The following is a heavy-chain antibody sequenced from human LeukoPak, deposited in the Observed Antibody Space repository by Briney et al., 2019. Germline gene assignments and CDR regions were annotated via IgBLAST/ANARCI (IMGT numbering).Heavy chain of an antibody. CDR3: TKGTIWLPFDY. D-gene: IGHD5-18*01. CDR1: GFIFDDYA. Sequence: TGGSLRLSCAASGFIFDDYAMSWARQAPGKGLEWVSAISGSGGSTYYADSVKGRFTISRDNSKNTLYLQMNSLRAEDTAVYYCTKGTIWLPFDYWGQGTLVTVSS. CDR2: ISGSGGST. V-gene: IGHV3-23*01. J-gene: IGHJ4*02.